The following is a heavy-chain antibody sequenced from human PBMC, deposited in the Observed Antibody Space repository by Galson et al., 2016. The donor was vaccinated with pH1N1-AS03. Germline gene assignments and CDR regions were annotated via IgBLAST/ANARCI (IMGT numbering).Heavy chain of an antibody. CDR3: ASAENGRDGYYDY. Sequence: TLSLTCTVSGVSISSSSYYWSWIRQPAGKGLEWIGRIYPSGSTNYHPSLKSRVTISVDTSKNQFSLKLSSVTAADTAVYYCASAENGRDGYYDYWGQGTLVTVSS. CDR2: IYPSGST. V-gene: IGHV4-61*02. J-gene: IGHJ4*02. CDR1: GVSISSSSYY. D-gene: IGHD5-24*01.